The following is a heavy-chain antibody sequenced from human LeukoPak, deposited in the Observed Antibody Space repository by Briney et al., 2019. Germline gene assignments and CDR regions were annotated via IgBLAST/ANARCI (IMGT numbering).Heavy chain of an antibody. CDR1: GGSISSYY. CDR2: ISYSGST. Sequence: NPSETLSLTCTVSGGSISSYYWSWIRQPPGKGLECIAYISYSGSTNCNPSLKSRVTISVDTSKNQFSLKLSSVTAADTAVYYCARAAAQDSNWFDPWGQGTLVTVSS. J-gene: IGHJ5*02. D-gene: IGHD6-13*01. CDR3: ARAAAQDSNWFDP. V-gene: IGHV4-59*08.